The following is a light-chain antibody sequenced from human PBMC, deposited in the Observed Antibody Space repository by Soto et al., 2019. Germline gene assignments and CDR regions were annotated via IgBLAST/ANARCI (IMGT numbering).Light chain of an antibody. CDR1: QSVSSSY. CDR3: QQYGFT. CDR2: GAS. V-gene: IGKV3-20*01. Sequence: EILLTQSPGTLSLSPGERATLSCRASQSVSSSYLARYQQKPGQAPRLLIYGASSRATGIPDRFSGSGSGTDFTLTISRLEPEDFAVYYCQQYGFTFGHGTRLEIK. J-gene: IGKJ5*01.